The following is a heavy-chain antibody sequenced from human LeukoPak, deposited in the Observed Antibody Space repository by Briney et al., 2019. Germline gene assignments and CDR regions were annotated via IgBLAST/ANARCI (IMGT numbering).Heavy chain of an antibody. CDR2: IVGGAGGT. Sequence: GGTLRLSCAASGFTFSSHGMSWVRQAPGKGLEWVSGIVGGAGGTYYADSVKGRFTISRDNSRNTLYLQMNSLRAEDTAVYYCAHGTMYQLDTWGQGTLVTVSS. D-gene: IGHD3-10*02. V-gene: IGHV3-23*01. CDR1: GFTFSSHG. J-gene: IGHJ4*02. CDR3: AHGTMYQLDT.